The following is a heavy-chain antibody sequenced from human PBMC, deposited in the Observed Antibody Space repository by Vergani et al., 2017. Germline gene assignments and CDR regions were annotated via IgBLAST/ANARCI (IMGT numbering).Heavy chain of an antibody. Sequence: QLQLQESGPGLVKPSETLSLTCTVSGGSISSSSYYWGWIRQPPGKGLEWIGSIYYSGSTYYNPSLKSRVTISVDTSKNQFSLKLSSVTAADTAVYYCARLQGDWYYYYMDVWGKGTTVTVSS. CDR1: GGSISSSSYY. V-gene: IGHV4-39*01. D-gene: IGHD5-24*01. CDR3: ARLQGDWYYYYMDV. CDR2: IYYSGST. J-gene: IGHJ6*03.